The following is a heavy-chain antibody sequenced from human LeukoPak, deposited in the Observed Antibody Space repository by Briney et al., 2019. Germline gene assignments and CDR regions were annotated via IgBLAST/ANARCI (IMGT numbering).Heavy chain of an antibody. CDR3: ARARRYYYDSSPNWFDP. CDR1: GGSFSDYY. V-gene: IGHV4-34*01. Sequence: SETLSPTCAVYGGSFSDYYWSWIRQPPGKGLEWIGEINHSGSTNYNPSLKSRVTISVDTSKNQFSLKLSSVTAADTAVYYCARARRYYYDSSPNWFDPWGQGTLVTVSS. D-gene: IGHD3-22*01. CDR2: INHSGST. J-gene: IGHJ5*02.